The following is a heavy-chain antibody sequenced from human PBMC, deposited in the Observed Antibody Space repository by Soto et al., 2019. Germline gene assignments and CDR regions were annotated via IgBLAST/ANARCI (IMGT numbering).Heavy chain of an antibody. CDR2: IYYSGNT. J-gene: IGHJ3*02. D-gene: IGHD3-16*02. CDR1: GDSVSSGSYY. Sequence: QVQLQESGPGLVKPSETLSLTCTVSGDSVSSGSYYWSWIRQPPGKGLEWIGYIYYSGNTNYNPSLKSRVTIXXDXSXXQFSLKLSSVTAADTAVYYCARDFWGTYRRDAFDIWGQGTMVTVSS. CDR3: ARDFWGTYRRDAFDI. V-gene: IGHV4-61*01.